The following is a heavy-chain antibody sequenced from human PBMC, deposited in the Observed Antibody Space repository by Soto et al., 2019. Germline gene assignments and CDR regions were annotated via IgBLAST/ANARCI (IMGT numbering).Heavy chain of an antibody. CDR3: ATYPEGYSSSWYRSFEY. J-gene: IGHJ4*02. Sequence: ASVKVSCKVSGYTLTELSMHWVRQAPGKGLEWMGGFDPEDGETIYAQKFQGRVTMTEDTSTDTAYMELSSLRSEDTAVYYCATYPEGYSSSWYRSFEYWGLGTLVTV. CDR1: GYTLTELS. V-gene: IGHV1-24*01. CDR2: FDPEDGET. D-gene: IGHD6-13*01.